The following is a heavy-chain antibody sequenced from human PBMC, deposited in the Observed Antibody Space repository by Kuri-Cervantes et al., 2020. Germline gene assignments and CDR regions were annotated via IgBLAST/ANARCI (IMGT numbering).Heavy chain of an antibody. CDR2: ISSSGYTI. D-gene: IGHD3-10*01. V-gene: IGHV3-11*04. Sequence: GESLKISCAASGFTFSDYTMSWIRQAPGKGLDWISYISSSGYTIYYADSVKGRFTISRDNAKNSLHLQMNSLRAEDTAVYYCARLLRGSNPYYYYMDVWGKGTTVTVSS. J-gene: IGHJ6*03. CDR1: GFTFSDYT. CDR3: ARLLRGSNPYYYYMDV.